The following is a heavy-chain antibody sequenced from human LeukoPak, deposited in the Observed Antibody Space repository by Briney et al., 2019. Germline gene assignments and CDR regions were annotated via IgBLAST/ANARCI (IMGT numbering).Heavy chain of an antibody. CDR2: ISSSGSTI. CDR3: ARDEYYDSSGYTS. V-gene: IGHV3-48*01. CDR1: SFTSFSDN. J-gene: IGHJ4*02. Sequence: GGAPRNFCCTSSFTSFSDNNIRGRQAPGEGVEGLSYISSSGSTIYYADSVKGRFTISRDNAKNSLYLQMNSLRAEDTAVYYCARDEYYDSSGYTSWGQGTLVTVSS. D-gene: IGHD3-22*01.